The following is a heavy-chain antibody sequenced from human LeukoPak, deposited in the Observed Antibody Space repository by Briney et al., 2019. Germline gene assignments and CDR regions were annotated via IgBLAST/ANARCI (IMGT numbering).Heavy chain of an antibody. CDR2: IYTSGTT. CDR3: ARVMIFGSGSYWGFDP. D-gene: IGHD3-10*01. J-gene: IGHJ5*02. CDR1: GGSISSYY. Sequence: PSETLSLTCTVSGGSISSYYWSWIRQPAGKGLEWIGRIYTSGTTNYNPSLKSRVTMSVDTSKNQFSLNLSSLTAADTAVYYCARVMIFGSGSYWGFDPWGQGTLVTVSS. V-gene: IGHV4-4*07.